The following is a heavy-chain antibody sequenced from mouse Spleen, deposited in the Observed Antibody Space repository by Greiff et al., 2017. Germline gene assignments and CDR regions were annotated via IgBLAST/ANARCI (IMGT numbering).Heavy chain of an antibody. CDR1: GYTFTDYN. D-gene: IGHD2-3*01. CDR2: INPNNGGT. V-gene: IGHV1-18*01. CDR3: ARRGGYYVYYAMDY. Sequence: VHVKQSGPELVKPGASVKIPCKASGYTFTDYNMDWVKQSHGKSLEWIGDINPNNGGTIYNQKFKGKATLTVDKSSSTAYMELRSLTSEDTAVYYCARRGGYYVYYAMDYWGQGTSVTVSS. J-gene: IGHJ4*01.